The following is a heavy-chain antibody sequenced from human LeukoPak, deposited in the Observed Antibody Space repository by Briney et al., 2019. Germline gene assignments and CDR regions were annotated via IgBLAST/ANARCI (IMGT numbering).Heavy chain of an antibody. CDR1: GFTFSSYW. J-gene: IGHJ4*02. CDR2: INSDGSST. Sequence: PGGSLRLSCAASGFTFSSYWMHWVRQAPGKGLVWVSRINSDGSSTTYADSVKGRFTISRDNAKNTLYLQMNSLRAEDTAVYYCAKTLGYYYDSSYQGGSDYWGQGTLVTVSS. CDR3: AKTLGYYYDSSYQGGSDY. V-gene: IGHV3-74*01. D-gene: IGHD3-22*01.